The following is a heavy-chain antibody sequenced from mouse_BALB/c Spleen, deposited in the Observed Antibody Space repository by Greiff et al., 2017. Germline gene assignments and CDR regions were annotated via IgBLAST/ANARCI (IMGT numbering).Heavy chain of an antibody. CDR3: ARDGQVRRGGYAMDY. V-gene: IGHV2-6-7*01. J-gene: IGHJ4*01. D-gene: IGHD2-14*01. Sequence: QVQLKESGPGLVAPSQSLSITCTVSGFSLTGYGVNWVRQPPGKGLEWLGMIWGDGSTDYNSALKSRLSISKDNSKSQVFLKMNSLQTDDTARYYCARDGQVRRGGYAMDYWGQGTSVTVSS. CDR1: GFSLTGYG. CDR2: IWGDGST.